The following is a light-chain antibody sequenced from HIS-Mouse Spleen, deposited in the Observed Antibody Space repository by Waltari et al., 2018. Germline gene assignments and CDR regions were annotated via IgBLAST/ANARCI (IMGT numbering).Light chain of an antibody. CDR2: DVS. CDR3: SSYTSSSTLV. V-gene: IGLV2-14*03. J-gene: IGLJ2*01. CDR1: SSDVGGYNY. Sequence: QSALTQPASVSGSPGQSITISCTGTSSDVGGYNYFSWYQQHPGKAPNLMLYDVSNRPSGVSNRFSGSKSGNTASLTISGLQAEDEADYYCSSYTSSSTLVFGGGTKLTVL.